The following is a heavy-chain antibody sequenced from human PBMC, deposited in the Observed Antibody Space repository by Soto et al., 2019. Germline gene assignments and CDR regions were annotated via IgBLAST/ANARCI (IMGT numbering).Heavy chain of an antibody. J-gene: IGHJ4*02. Sequence: SETLSLTCTVSGGSISSGGYYWSWIRQHPGKGLEWIGYIYYSGSTYYNPSLKSRVTISVDTSKNQFSLKLSSVTAADTAVYYCARVGSGYDSLLFDYWGQGTLVTVSS. CDR2: IYYSGST. CDR1: GGSISSGGYY. CDR3: ARVGSGYDSLLFDY. D-gene: IGHD5-12*01. V-gene: IGHV4-31*03.